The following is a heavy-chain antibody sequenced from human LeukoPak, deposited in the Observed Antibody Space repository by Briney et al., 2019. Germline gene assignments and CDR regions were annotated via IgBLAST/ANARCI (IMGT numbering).Heavy chain of an antibody. CDR3: ARDAPQGYYYGSGSYYGASVITVALDY. CDR2: ISSSGSTI. D-gene: IGHD3-10*01. J-gene: IGHJ4*02. Sequence: GGSLRLSCAASGFTFSSYEMNWVRQAPGKGLEWVSYISSSGSTIYYADSVKGRFTISRDNAKNSLYLQMNSLRAEDTAVYYCARDAPQGYYYGSGSYYGASVITVALDYWGQGTLVTVSS. CDR1: GFTFSSYE. V-gene: IGHV3-48*03.